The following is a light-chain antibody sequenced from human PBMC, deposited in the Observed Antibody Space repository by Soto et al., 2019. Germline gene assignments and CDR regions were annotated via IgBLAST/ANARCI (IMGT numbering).Light chain of an antibody. CDR3: QQYNNLPPT. Sequence: EIVMTQSPATLSVSPGERATLSCRASQSVSSNLAWYQQKHGQAPRLLIYGASTRATGIPARFSGSGSGTEFTLTISSLQSEDFAVYYCQQYNNLPPTFGQGTRLEIK. J-gene: IGKJ5*01. CDR2: GAS. V-gene: IGKV3-15*01. CDR1: QSVSSN.